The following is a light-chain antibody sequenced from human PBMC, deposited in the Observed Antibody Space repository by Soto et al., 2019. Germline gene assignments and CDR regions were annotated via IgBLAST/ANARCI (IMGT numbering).Light chain of an antibody. CDR1: QTVRSSS. Sequence: EMVLTQSPGTLSVSPGERATLSCRASQTVRSSSLAWYQQKPGQAPRLLIYGASGRATGIPDKFSGSGSGTDFTLTISRLEPEDFAVYYCQQYSDSPLTFGGGTKVELK. CDR2: GAS. J-gene: IGKJ4*01. CDR3: QQYSDSPLT. V-gene: IGKV3-20*01.